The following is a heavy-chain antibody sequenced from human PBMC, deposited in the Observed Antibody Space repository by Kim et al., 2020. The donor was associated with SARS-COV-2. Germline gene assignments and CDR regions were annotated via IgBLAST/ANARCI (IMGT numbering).Heavy chain of an antibody. J-gene: IGHJ3*02. CDR3: ARVALLRSRVGAFDI. CDR1: GGTFSSYA. D-gene: IGHD1-26*01. Sequence: SVKVSCKASGGTFSSYAISWVRQAPGQGLEWMGGIIPIFGTANYAQKFQGRVTITADESTSTAYMELSSLRSEDTAVYYCARVALLRSRVGAFDIWGQGTMVTVSS. V-gene: IGHV1-69*13. CDR2: IIPIFGTA.